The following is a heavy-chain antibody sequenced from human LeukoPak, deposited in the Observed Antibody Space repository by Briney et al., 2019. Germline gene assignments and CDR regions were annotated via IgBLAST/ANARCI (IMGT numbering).Heavy chain of an antibody. CDR2: FDPEDGET. J-gene: IGHJ5*02. D-gene: IGHD4-17*01. Sequence: ASVKVSCKVSGYTLTELSMHWVRQAPGKGLEWMGGFDPEDGETIYAQKFQGRVTMTEDTSTDTAYMELSSLRSEDTAVYYCARDSETTVTPGWFDPWGQGTLVTVSS. V-gene: IGHV1-24*01. CDR3: ARDSETTVTPGWFDP. CDR1: GYTLTELS.